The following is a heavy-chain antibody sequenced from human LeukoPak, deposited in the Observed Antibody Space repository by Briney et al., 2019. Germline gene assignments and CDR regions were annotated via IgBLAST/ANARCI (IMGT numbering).Heavy chain of an antibody. V-gene: IGHV4-39*01. Sequence: SETLSLTCTVSGNSISSSSYYWVRIRQPPGKGLEWIGSSNYYGKTYYYPSGKSRVTISVDTSRNQFSMKLTSVTAADTAVYYCASTGRGFQGFFLPHDPFDIWGQGTMVTVSS. CDR1: GNSISSSSYY. CDR3: ASTGRGFQGFFLPHDPFDI. D-gene: IGHD1-14*01. CDR2: SNYYGKT. J-gene: IGHJ3*02.